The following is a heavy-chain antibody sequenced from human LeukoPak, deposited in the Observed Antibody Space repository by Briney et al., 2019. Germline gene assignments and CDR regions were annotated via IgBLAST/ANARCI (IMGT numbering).Heavy chain of an antibody. V-gene: IGHV3-23*01. CDR1: GVTFSSFA. CDR2: SSVGGTAA. J-gene: IGHJ4*02. Sequence: GGSLRLSCAASGVTFSSFAMSWVRQAPGEGLEWVSSSSVGGTAAYYADSVRGRFTISRDNSKNTLYLQMNSLRTEDTAVYFCAKANGGSSYGYWDYWGQGALVTVSS. CDR3: AKANGGSSYGYWDY. D-gene: IGHD5-18*01.